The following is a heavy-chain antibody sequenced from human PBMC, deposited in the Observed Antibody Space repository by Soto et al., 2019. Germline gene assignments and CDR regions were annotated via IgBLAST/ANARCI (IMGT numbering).Heavy chain of an antibody. CDR1: GFTFSSYA. V-gene: IGHV3-23*01. CDR3: AKGRGQNWNFDH. Sequence: EVQLLESGGGSVQPGGSLRLSCAASGFTFSSYAMHWVRRPPGKGLEWVSSISGSGGTAYYADSVKGRFSNSRDSLVNPLCQQMNSRRTVDTDIYYCAKGRGQNWNFDHWGQGTLVNVSP. CDR2: ISGSGGTA. D-gene: IGHD1-1*01. J-gene: IGHJ5*02.